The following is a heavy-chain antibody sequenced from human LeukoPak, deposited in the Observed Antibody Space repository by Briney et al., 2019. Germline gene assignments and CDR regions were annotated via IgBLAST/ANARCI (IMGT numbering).Heavy chain of an antibody. CDR2: ISTNNENS. CDR3: ARGGFTAFTP. V-gene: IGHV1-18*04. J-gene: IGHJ5*02. Sequence: ASVKVSCKASGYTFSNHAITWVRQVPGQGPEWMGWISTNNENSDHAQKFQGRVTMTKDTSTTTVYMELRSLTFDDTAVYYCARGGFTAFTPWGQGTLVTVSS. D-gene: IGHD3-10*01. CDR1: GYTFSNHA.